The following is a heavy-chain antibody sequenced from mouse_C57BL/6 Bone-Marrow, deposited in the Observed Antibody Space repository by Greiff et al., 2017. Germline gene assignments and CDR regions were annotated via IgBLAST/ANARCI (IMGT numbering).Heavy chain of an antibody. CDR1: GFNIKDDY. D-gene: IGHD1-1*01. CDR3: TTHGSSYGGAMDY. V-gene: IGHV14-4*01. Sequence: VQLVESGAELVRPGASVKLSCTASGFNIKDDYMHWVKQRPEQGLEWIGWIDPENGDTEYASKFQGKATITADTSSNTAYLQLSSLTSEDTAVYYCTTHGSSYGGAMDYWGQGTSVTVSS. J-gene: IGHJ4*01. CDR2: IDPENGDT.